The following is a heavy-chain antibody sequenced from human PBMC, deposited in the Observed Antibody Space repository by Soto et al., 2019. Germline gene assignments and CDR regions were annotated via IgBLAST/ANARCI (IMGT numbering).Heavy chain of an antibody. CDR2: IIPVFGPA. D-gene: IGHD6-13*01. Sequence: ASVKVSCKASGGTLKNSAISWVRQAPGQGLEWMGGIIPVFGPALYTQEFQGRVTITADESTNTAFLDVSSLRSEDTAVYYCGRGGSWAKVDSWGPGTLVTVSS. CDR3: GRGGSWAKVDS. J-gene: IGHJ4*02. CDR1: GGTLKNSA. V-gene: IGHV1-69*13.